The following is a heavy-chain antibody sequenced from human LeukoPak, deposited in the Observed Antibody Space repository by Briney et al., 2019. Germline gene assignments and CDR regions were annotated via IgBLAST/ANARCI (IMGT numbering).Heavy chain of an antibody. J-gene: IGHJ4*02. CDR1: GFTFSSYA. Sequence: GRSLRLSCAASGFTFSSYAMHWVRQAPGKGLEWVAVISYDGSNKYYADSVKGRFTTSRDNSKNTLYLQMNSLRAEDTAVYYCARPYSSSYGFDYWGQGTLVTVSS. D-gene: IGHD6-6*01. CDR3: ARPYSSSYGFDY. V-gene: IGHV3-30-3*01. CDR2: ISYDGSNK.